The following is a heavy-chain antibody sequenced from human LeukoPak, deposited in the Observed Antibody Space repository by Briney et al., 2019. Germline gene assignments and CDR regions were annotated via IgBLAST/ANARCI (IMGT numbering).Heavy chain of an antibody. CDR2: IIPILGIA. Sequence: SVKVSCKASGYTFTSYGISWVRQAPGQGLEWMGRIIPILGIANYAQKFQGRVTITADKSTSTAYMELSSLRSEDTAVYYCARLRADYDSSGPPWDYWGQGTLVTVSS. CDR1: GYTFTSYG. D-gene: IGHD3-22*01. J-gene: IGHJ4*02. CDR3: ARLRADYDSSGPPWDY. V-gene: IGHV1-69*04.